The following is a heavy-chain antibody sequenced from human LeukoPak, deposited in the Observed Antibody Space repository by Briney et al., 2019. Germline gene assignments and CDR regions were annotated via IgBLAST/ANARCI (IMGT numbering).Heavy chain of an antibody. CDR2: IYYRGSI. J-gene: IGHJ5*02. D-gene: IGHD6-19*01. V-gene: IGHV4-39*01. CDR3: ARPDSSGFDP. CDR1: GDSISSGSYY. Sequence: SETLSLTCTVSGDSISSGSYYWAWIRQPPGKGLEWIGSIYYRGSIYYKPSLKSRVTISVDTSKNQFSLKLSSVPAADTAVYYCARPDSSGFDPWGQGTLVTVSS.